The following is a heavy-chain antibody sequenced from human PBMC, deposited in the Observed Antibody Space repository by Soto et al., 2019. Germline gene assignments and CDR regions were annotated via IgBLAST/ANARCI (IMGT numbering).Heavy chain of an antibody. CDR1: GYIFTSYG. V-gene: IGHV1-18*01. Sequence: QAHLVQSGPEVKKPGASVKVSCKGSGYIFTSYGIAWVRPAPGQGLEWRGWISAHNGNTEYAQKFPGRVTVTRDTSTSTAYLELRSLRSDDTDLYYCARGRYGDYWGQGALVTVSS. CDR2: ISAHNGNT. CDR3: ARGRYGDY. J-gene: IGHJ4*02. D-gene: IGHD4-17*01.